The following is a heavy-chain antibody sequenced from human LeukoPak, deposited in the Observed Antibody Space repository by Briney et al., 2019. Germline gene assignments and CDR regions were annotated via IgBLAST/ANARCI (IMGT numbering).Heavy chain of an antibody. CDR2: ITMSGSAI. V-gene: IGHV3-11*04. CDR1: GFTFSDYY. J-gene: IGHJ3*02. Sequence: KPGGPLRLSCAASGFTFSDYYMGCLRPAPGNGGEWVAYITMSGSAIYHAASMKGRFTSSRDNAKNSLYLQMNTLRAEDTAVYYCARAHKDAFDIWGQGTMVTVSS. CDR3: ARAHKDAFDI.